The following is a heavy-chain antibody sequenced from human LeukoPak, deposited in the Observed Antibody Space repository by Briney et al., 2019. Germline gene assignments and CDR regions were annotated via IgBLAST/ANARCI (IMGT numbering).Heavy chain of an antibody. CDR1: GFTFSSYS. D-gene: IGHD1-26*01. J-gene: IGHJ4*02. Sequence: GGSLRLSCAASGFTFSSYSMNWVRQAPGKGLEWVSYISSSSSTIYYADPVKGRFTISRDNAKNSLYLQMNSLRAEDTAVYYCARGDSGSYYPFDYWGQGTLVTVSS. V-gene: IGHV3-48*04. CDR3: ARGDSGSYYPFDY. CDR2: ISSSSSTI.